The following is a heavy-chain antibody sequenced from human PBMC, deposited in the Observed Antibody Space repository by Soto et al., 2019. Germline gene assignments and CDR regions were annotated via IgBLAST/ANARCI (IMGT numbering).Heavy chain of an antibody. V-gene: IGHV1-69*06. CDR3: AREGDTREGRGVFFS. Sequence: ASVKVSCKASGGTFSSYSFSWVRQAPGQGLEWMGGITPIFGTVHYAQNFRGRVTITAGKSTSIVHMELSSLRSEDTAVFYCAREGDTREGRGVFFSWGQGTLVTVSS. CDR2: ITPIFGTV. J-gene: IGHJ5*02. D-gene: IGHD3-16*01. CDR1: GGTFSSYS.